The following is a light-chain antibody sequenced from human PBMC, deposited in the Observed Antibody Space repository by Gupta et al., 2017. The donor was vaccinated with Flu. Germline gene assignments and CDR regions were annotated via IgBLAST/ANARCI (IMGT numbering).Light chain of an antibody. CDR2: TNN. Sequence: QSVLAQPPSASGPPGQRVTISCSGSNSNIGSNSVSWYQQLPGTAPRLLIYTNNQRPSGVPDRFSGSKSGTSAALAISGLQSEEEADYYCAAWDDSLNGLWVFGGGTKLTVL. J-gene: IGLJ3*02. CDR1: NSNIGSNS. CDR3: AAWDDSLNGLWV. V-gene: IGLV1-44*01.